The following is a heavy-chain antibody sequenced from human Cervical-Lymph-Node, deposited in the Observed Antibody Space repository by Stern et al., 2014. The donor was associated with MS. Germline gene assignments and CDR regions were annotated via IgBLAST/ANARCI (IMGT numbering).Heavy chain of an antibody. D-gene: IGHD3-16*02. J-gene: IGHJ4*02. Sequence: EVQLVESGGGLIQPGGSLRLSCAASGFTVSSNYMSWVRQAPGKGLEWVSVIYSGGSTYYADSVKGRFTISRDNSKNTLYLQMNSLRAEDTAVYYCARSYYVWGSYRYFDYWGQGTLVTVSS. CDR3: ARSYYVWGSYRYFDY. V-gene: IGHV3-53*01. CDR1: GFTVSSNY. CDR2: IYSGGST.